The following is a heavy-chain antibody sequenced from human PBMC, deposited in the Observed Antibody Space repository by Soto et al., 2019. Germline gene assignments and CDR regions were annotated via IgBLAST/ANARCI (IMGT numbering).Heavy chain of an antibody. D-gene: IGHD1-1*01. CDR2: VSGGSGTT. CDR1: GFSFSTYG. CDR3: AKWNGYGDH. V-gene: IGHV3-23*01. Sequence: EVQLLESGGGLVQPGGSLRHSCAVSGFSFSTYGVTWVRQAPGKGLEWVSGVSGGSGTTHYADSVKGRFTITGDTSKNTVYLQMNSLRVEDTAVYYCAKWNGYGDHWGQGTLVTVSS. J-gene: IGHJ4*02.